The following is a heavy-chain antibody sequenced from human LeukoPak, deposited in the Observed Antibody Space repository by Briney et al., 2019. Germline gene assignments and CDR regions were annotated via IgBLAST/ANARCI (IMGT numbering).Heavy chain of an antibody. CDR1: RFTFSSCA. Sequence: GGSLRLSCAASRFTFSSCAMSWVRQAPGKGLEWVSAISGSGGSTYYADSVKGRFTISRDNSKNTLYLQMNSLRAEDTAVYYCTFLPPVVPAARRYFDYWGQGTLVTVSS. J-gene: IGHJ4*02. D-gene: IGHD2-2*01. CDR2: ISGSGGST. V-gene: IGHV3-23*01. CDR3: TFLPPVVPAARRYFDY.